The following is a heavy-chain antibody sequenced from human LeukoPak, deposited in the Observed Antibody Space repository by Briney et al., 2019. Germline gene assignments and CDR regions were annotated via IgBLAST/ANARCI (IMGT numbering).Heavy chain of an antibody. CDR1: GGSISSGHYY. Sequence: SETLSLTCTVSGGSISSGHYYWSWIRQPAGTGLEWIGRMYTSGGTTYNPSLKSRVTISGDTSTNPFSLNLSSVTAADTAVYYCARDAVGDLDHWGQGTLVTVSS. CDR3: ARDAVGDLDH. D-gene: IGHD2-15*01. J-gene: IGHJ4*02. V-gene: IGHV4-61*02. CDR2: MYTSGGT.